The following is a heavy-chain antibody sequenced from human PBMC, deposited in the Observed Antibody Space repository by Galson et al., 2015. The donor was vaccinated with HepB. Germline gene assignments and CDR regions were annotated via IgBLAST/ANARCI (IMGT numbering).Heavy chain of an antibody. D-gene: IGHD2-21*02. CDR3: AKGISGGAYSGDDY. V-gene: IGHV3-48*04. CDR2: ISSSSTTI. CDR1: TFIFSTYS. Sequence: SLRLSCAASTFIFSTYSMNWVRQAPGKGLEWVSYISSSSTTIYYADSVKGRFTISRDNAKNSLYLQMNSLRPEDTALYYCAKGISGGAYSGDDYWGHGTLVIVSS. J-gene: IGHJ4*01.